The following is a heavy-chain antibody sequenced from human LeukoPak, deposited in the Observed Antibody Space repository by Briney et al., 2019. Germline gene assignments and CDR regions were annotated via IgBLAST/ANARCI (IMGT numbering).Heavy chain of an antibody. J-gene: IGHJ4*02. D-gene: IGHD5-18*01. Sequence: GRSLRLSCAASGFTFSSYGMHWVRQAPGKGLEWVAVISYDGSNKYYADSVKGRFTISRDNSKNTLYLQMNSLRAEDTAVYYCARAMGNTAMASFDYWGQGTLVTVSS. CDR3: ARAMGNTAMASFDY. CDR2: ISYDGSNK. CDR1: GFTFSSYG. V-gene: IGHV3-30*03.